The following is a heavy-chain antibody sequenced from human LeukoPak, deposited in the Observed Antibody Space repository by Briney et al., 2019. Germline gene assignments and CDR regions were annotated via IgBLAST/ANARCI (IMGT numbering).Heavy chain of an antibody. Sequence: GGSLRLSCAASGFTFSSYWMSWVRQAPGKGLEWVANIKQDGSEKYYVDSVKGRFTISRDNAKNSLYLQMNSLRAEDTAVYYCARVEDSSVYYRPFDYWGQRTLVTVSS. CDR3: ARVEDSSVYYRPFDY. CDR2: IKQDGSEK. J-gene: IGHJ4*02. CDR1: GFTFSSYW. V-gene: IGHV3-7*01. D-gene: IGHD3-22*01.